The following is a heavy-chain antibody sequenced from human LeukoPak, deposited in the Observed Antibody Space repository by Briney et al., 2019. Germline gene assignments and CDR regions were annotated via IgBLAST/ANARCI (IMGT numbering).Heavy chain of an antibody. J-gene: IGHJ4*02. Sequence: GGSLRLSCAASGFTFDDYGMSWVRQAPGKGLEWVSGINWNGGSTGYADSVKGRFTISRDNAKNSLYLQMNSLKPENTGLCYCARDERSSYGSGSDYWGQGTLVTVSS. V-gene: IGHV3-20*04. CDR3: ARDERSSYGSGSDY. CDR1: GFTFDDYG. CDR2: INWNGGST. D-gene: IGHD3-10*01.